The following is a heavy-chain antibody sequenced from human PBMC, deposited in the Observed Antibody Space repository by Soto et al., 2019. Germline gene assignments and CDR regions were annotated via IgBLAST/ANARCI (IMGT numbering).Heavy chain of an antibody. V-gene: IGHV3-48*04. Sequence: GGSLRLSCETSGFIFNNYAMNWVRRAPGKDLEWISYISSSSGSIFYADSVEGRFTISRDNAKNSLYLKMNGLRAEDTAVYYCARDLPQWTIELKTKWFDPWGQGTLVTVSS. D-gene: IGHD1-7*01. CDR2: ISSSSGSI. CDR1: GFIFNNYA. CDR3: ARDLPQWTIELKTKWFDP. J-gene: IGHJ5*02.